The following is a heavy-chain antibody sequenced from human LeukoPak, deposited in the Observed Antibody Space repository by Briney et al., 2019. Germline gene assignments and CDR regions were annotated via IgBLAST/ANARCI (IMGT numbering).Heavy chain of an antibody. CDR3: ARYDFCSGYDALDY. V-gene: IGHV3-53*01. J-gene: IGHJ4*02. CDR1: GFTVSSNY. Sequence: GGSLRLSCAASGFTVSSNYMSWVRQAPGKGLEWVSVIYSGGSTYYADSVKGRFTISRDNSKNTLYLQMNSLRAEDTAVYYCARYDFCSGYDALDYWGQGTLVTVSS. CDR2: IYSGGST. D-gene: IGHD5-12*01.